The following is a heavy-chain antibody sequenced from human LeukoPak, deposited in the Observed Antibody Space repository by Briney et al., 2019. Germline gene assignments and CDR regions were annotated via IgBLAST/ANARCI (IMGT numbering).Heavy chain of an antibody. CDR2: IYTSGSI. V-gene: IGHV4-4*07. CDR1: GGSISS. D-gene: IGHD3-10*01. Sequence: PSETLSLTCTVSGGSISSWIRQPAGKGLEWIGRIYTSGSIPYNPSLKSRVSMSVDTSKNQFSLQLSSVTGADTAVYYCGRDSGTTGEVKFDPWGQGTLVTVSS. CDR3: GRDSGTTGEVKFDP. J-gene: IGHJ5*02.